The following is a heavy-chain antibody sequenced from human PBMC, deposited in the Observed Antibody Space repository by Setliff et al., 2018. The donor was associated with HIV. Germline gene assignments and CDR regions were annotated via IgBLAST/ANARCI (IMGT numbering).Heavy chain of an antibody. CDR1: GYTFISYG. V-gene: IGHV1-18*01. J-gene: IGHJ4*02. Sequence: GASVKVSCKASGYTFISYGYSWVRQAPGQRLQWMGWISGYNGDTNYAQELQGRVTMTTDTSTSTAYMELRSLRSDDTAVYYCARTLVGPTGGYYFDYWGQGTLVTVSS. D-gene: IGHD1-26*01. CDR2: ISGYNGDT. CDR3: ARTLVGPTGGYYFDY.